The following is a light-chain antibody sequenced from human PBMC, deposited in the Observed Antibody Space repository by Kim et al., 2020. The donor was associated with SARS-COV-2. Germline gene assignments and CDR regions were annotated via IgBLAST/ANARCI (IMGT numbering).Light chain of an antibody. CDR2: GRN. J-gene: IGLJ2*01. CDR3: QSRDSGGRVV. Sequence: SSELTQDPAVSVALGQTVRITCQGDSLRSYYATWYQQKPSQAPVLVIYGRNNRPSGIPDRFSGSSSGNTASLTISGAQAEDEADFYCQSRDSGGRVVFGGGTQLT. CDR1: SLRSYY. V-gene: IGLV3-19*01.